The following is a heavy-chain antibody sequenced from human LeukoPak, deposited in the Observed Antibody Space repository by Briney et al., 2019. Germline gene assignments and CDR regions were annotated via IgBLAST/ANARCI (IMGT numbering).Heavy chain of an antibody. Sequence: GGSLRLSCAPSGFTFSNYNMNWVRQAPGKGLEWVSSISSSSSYIYYADSVKGRFTISRDNAKNSLYLQMNSLRAEDTAVYYCAREVSREVVYFDYWGQGTLVTVSS. J-gene: IGHJ4*02. CDR2: ISSSSSYI. V-gene: IGHV3-21*01. D-gene: IGHD5/OR15-5a*01. CDR1: GFTFSNYN. CDR3: AREVSREVVYFDY.